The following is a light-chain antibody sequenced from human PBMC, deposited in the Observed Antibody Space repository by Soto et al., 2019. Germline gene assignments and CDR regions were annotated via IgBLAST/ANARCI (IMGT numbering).Light chain of an antibody. J-gene: IGLJ1*01. CDR1: SSNIGAGYD. Sequence: QSALTQPPSVSGAPGQRVTISCTGNSSNIGAGYDVHWYQHLPGTAPKLLIYGNSNRPSGVPDRFSGSKSGTSAFLAITGLQAEDEADYYCQSYDRSLSGFHVFGTGTKVTVL. V-gene: IGLV1-40*01. CDR2: GNS. CDR3: QSYDRSLSGFHV.